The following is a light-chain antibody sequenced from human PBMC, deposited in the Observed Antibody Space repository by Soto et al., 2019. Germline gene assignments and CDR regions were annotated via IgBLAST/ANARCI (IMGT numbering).Light chain of an antibody. Sequence: QSVLTQPPSVSGAPGQRVTISCTGSSSDIGAGFDVHWYQQLPGTAPKLLIYGNTNRPSGVPDRFSGSKSGTSASLAITGIQAEDEADYYCQSYDSSLSAYVFGTGTKLTVL. CDR1: SSDIGAGFD. V-gene: IGLV1-40*01. CDR3: QSYDSSLSAYV. J-gene: IGLJ1*01. CDR2: GNT.